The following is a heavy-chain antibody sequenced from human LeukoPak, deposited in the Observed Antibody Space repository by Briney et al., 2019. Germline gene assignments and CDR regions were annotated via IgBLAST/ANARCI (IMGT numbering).Heavy chain of an antibody. CDR1: GFTFSSYE. J-gene: IGHJ6*03. CDR3: ARETNGDYTVYYYMDV. V-gene: IGHV3-48*03. CDR2: ISSSGSTI. Sequence: PGGSLRLSCAASGFTFSSYEMNWVRQAPGKGLEWVSYISSSGSTIYYADSVKGRFTISRDNAKNSLYLQMNSLRAEDTAVYYCARETNGDYTVYYYMDVWGKGTTVTISS. D-gene: IGHD4-17*01.